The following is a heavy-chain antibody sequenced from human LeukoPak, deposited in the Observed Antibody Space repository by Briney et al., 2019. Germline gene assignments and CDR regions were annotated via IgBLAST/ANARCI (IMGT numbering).Heavy chain of an antibody. Sequence: GGSLRLSCAASGFTFYNYWMSWVRQAPGKGLEWVACIKGDGSERYHVDSVKGRFTISRDNAKNSLYLQMNSLRAEDTAVYYCARDRGWRSSGYYLYYFDFWGQGTLVTVSS. V-gene: IGHV3-7*01. D-gene: IGHD3-22*01. CDR2: IKGDGSER. CDR3: ARDRGWRSSGYYLYYFDF. CDR1: GFTFYNYW. J-gene: IGHJ4*02.